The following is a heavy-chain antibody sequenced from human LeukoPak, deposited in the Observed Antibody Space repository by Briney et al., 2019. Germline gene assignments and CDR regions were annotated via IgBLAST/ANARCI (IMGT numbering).Heavy chain of an antibody. J-gene: IGHJ4*02. CDR1: GFDFTSYV. Sequence: GGSLRLSCEVSGFDFTSYVMTWVRQAPGKGLEWVSSITAGSSYIHYTQSVEGRFTISRDNSKNSLFLHMNSLRAEDTALYYCARVGVSATNTPAFDYWGQGTLVTVSS. V-gene: IGHV3-21*01. D-gene: IGHD2-15*01. CDR3: ARVGVSATNTPAFDY. CDR2: ITAGSSYI.